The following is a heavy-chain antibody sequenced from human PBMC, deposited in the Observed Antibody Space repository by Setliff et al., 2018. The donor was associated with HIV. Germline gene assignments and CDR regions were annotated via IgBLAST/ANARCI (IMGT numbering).Heavy chain of an antibody. CDR3: ARARGYSYAIPDY. CDR1: GGSIGSGSHY. V-gene: IGHV4-61*09. D-gene: IGHD2-8*01. CDR2: IYTTGST. J-gene: IGHJ4*02. Sequence: SETLSLTCTVSGGSIGSGSHYWSWIRQPAGKGLEWIGHIYTTGSTNYNPSLKSRVTISADTSNNQFSLKVTSVTAADTAVYYCARARGYSYAIPDYWGQGTLVTVSS.